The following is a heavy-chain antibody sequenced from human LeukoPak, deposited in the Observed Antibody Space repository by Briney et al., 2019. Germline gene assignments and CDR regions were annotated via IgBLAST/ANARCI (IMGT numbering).Heavy chain of an antibody. CDR2: IYYSGST. CDR1: GGSISSSSYY. J-gene: IGHJ3*02. V-gene: IGHV4-39*01. D-gene: IGHD6-13*01. CDR3: ARSAAAYDAFDI. Sequence: KPSETLSLTCTVSGGSISSSSYYWGWIRQPPGKGLEWIESIYYSGSTYYNPSLKSRVTISVDTSKNQFSLKLSSVTAADTAVYYCARSAAAYDAFDIWGQGTMVTVSS.